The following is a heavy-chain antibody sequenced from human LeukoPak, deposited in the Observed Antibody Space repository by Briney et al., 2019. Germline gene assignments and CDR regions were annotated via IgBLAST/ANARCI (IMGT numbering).Heavy chain of an antibody. D-gene: IGHD3-10*01. CDR3: AFSGNSGRHY. J-gene: IGHJ4*02. V-gene: IGHV1-2*02. CDR1: GYTFTGYY. CDR2: IDPNGGGT. Sequence: ASVTVSCKASGYTFTGYYMHWVRQAPGQGLEWMGWIDPNGGGTNYAQNFQGRVTMTTDTSISTAYMELSRLISDDTAVYYCAFSGNSGRHYWGQGTLVTVSS.